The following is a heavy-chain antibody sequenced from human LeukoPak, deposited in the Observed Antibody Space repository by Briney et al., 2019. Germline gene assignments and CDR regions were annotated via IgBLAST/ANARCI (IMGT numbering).Heavy chain of an antibody. D-gene: IGHD6-13*01. CDR3: GRDLLSIAATGTFYYYGMDV. J-gene: IGHJ6*02. V-gene: IGHV1-46*01. CDR2: INPTT. Sequence: ASVKVSCKASGYTFTNYYMHWVRQAPGQGLEWIGMINPTTKYAQRFQGRVTVTMDTSTSTVYMELSSLTSEDTAVYYCGRDLLSIAATGTFYYYGMDVWGQGTTVTVSS. CDR1: GYTFTNYY.